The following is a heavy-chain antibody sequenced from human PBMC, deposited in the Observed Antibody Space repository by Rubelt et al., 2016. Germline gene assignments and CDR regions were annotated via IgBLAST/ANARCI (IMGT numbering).Heavy chain of an antibody. CDR3: ARVGATGRDLDY. J-gene: IGHJ4*02. Sequence: GYIYYSGSTNYNPSLKSRITISVDTSKNQFSLKLSSVTAADTAVYYCARVGATGRDLDYWGQGTLVTVSS. V-gene: IGHV4-59*01. D-gene: IGHD5-24*01. CDR2: IYYSGST.